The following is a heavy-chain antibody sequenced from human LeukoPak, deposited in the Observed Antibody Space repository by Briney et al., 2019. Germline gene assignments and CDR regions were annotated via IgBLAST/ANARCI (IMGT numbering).Heavy chain of an antibody. V-gene: IGHV3-7*01. J-gene: IGHJ4*02. Sequence: QSGGSPGLSCAASGFTFSSYWMHWVRQAPGKGLEWVANIKHDGSEKYYVDSVKGRFTISRDNAKNSLYLQMNSLRAEDTAVYYCARFLGDRTDWGQGTLVTVSS. D-gene: IGHD1-14*01. CDR2: IKHDGSEK. CDR1: GFTFSSYW. CDR3: ARFLGDRTD.